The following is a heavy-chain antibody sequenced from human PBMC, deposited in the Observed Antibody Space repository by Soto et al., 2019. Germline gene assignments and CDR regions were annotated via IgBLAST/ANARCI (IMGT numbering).Heavy chain of an antibody. Sequence: QVQLVQSGAEVKKPGASVKVSCKASGYTFTSYYMHWVRQAPGQGLEWMGIINPSGGSTSYAQKFQGRVTMTRDTSTRTVYMELSSLRSEDTAVYYCAGQFDYGDYVSLAFDIWGQGTMVTVSS. CDR2: INPSGGST. D-gene: IGHD4-17*01. V-gene: IGHV1-46*01. CDR1: GYTFTSYY. CDR3: AGQFDYGDYVSLAFDI. J-gene: IGHJ3*02.